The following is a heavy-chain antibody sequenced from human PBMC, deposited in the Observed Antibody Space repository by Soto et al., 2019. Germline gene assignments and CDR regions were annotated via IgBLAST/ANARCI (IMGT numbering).Heavy chain of an antibody. CDR3: ARDVDTSMSAPLDF. D-gene: IGHD5-18*01. CDR1: GYTFTAYA. Sequence: QVQLVQSGAEVKKPGASVRVSCKASGYTFTAYAMDWVRQTPGQRLEWVGWINVGTGDTEYSQQFQGRVNISRDTSTRTLYMELSSLRSQDTAAYYRARDVDTSMSAPLDFSGQGSLVTVSS. V-gene: IGHV1-3*01. J-gene: IGHJ4*02. CDR2: INVGTGDT.